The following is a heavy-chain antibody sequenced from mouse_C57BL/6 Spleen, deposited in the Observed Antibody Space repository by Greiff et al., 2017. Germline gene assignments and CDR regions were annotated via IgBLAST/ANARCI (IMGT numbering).Heavy chain of an antibody. CDR3: ARGVYYDHDRYAMDY. CDR1: GYTFTSYW. CDR2: IHPNSGST. V-gene: IGHV1-64*01. Sequence: VQLQQPGAELVQPGASVKLSCESSGYTFTSYWMPWVKQSPGQGLEWIGMIHPNSGSTNYNEKFKSKATLTVDKSSSTAYMQLSSLTSEDSAVYYCARGVYYDHDRYAMDYWGQGTSVTVPS. J-gene: IGHJ4*01. D-gene: IGHD2-4*01.